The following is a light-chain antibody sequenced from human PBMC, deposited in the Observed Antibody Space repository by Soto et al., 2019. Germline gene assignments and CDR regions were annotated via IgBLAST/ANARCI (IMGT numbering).Light chain of an antibody. Sequence: QSALTQPASVSGSPGQSITISCTGTSSDLGGYNYVSWYQQHPGKAPKLMIYEVSNRPSGVSNRFSGSKSGNTASLTISGLQAEDEADYYCGSYTSSSSWVFGGGTKVTVL. V-gene: IGLV2-14*01. J-gene: IGLJ3*02. CDR2: EVS. CDR3: GSYTSSSSWV. CDR1: SSDLGGYNY.